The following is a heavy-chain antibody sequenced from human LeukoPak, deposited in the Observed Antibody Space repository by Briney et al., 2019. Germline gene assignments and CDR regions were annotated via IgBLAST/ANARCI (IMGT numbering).Heavy chain of an antibody. V-gene: IGHV3-23*01. D-gene: IGHD6-6*01. Sequence: GGSPRLSCAASGFTFSSYAMSWVRQAPGKGLEWVSAISGSGGSTYYADSVKGRFTISRDNSKNTLYLQMNSLRAEDTAVYYCAKDWIHDPSSSNDYWGQGTLVTVSS. CDR3: AKDWIHDPSSSNDY. J-gene: IGHJ4*02. CDR1: GFTFSSYA. CDR2: ISGSGGST.